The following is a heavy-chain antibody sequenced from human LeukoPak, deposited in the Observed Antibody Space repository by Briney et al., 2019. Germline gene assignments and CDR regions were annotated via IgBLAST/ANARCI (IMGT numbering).Heavy chain of an antibody. Sequence: SETLSLTCTVSGGSISSSSHYWGWIRQPPGKGLEWIGTIYYSGSTYYNPSLKSRVTISVDMSKNQFSLKLSSVTAADTAVYYCARRPASNYYDTSAAFDIWGQGTMVTVSS. CDR2: IYYSGST. D-gene: IGHD3-22*01. J-gene: IGHJ3*02. CDR3: ARRPASNYYDTSAAFDI. CDR1: GGSISSSSHY. V-gene: IGHV4-39*01.